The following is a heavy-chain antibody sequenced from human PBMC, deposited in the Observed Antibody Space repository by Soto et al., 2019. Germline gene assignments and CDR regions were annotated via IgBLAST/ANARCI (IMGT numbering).Heavy chain of an antibody. CDR1: GGTFSSYA. D-gene: IGHD3-22*01. J-gene: IGHJ4*02. Sequence: QVQLVQSGAEVKKPGSSVKVSCKASGGTFSSYAISWVRQAPGQWLEWIGGIIPIFGTANYAQKFQGRVTITADESTSTAYMELSSLRSEDTAVYYCARSSYDSSGYYLLSYWGQGTLVTVSS. CDR2: IIPIFGTA. CDR3: ARSSYDSSGYYLLSY. V-gene: IGHV1-69*01.